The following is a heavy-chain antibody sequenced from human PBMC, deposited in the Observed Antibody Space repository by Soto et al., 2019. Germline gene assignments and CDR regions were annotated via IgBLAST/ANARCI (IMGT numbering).Heavy chain of an antibody. CDR1: GCILSDFA. CDR2: TSSSSSVI. V-gene: IGHV3-48*01. J-gene: IGHJ6*03. Sequence: EVQLVESGGGLVQPGWSLRLSCATSGCILSDFAMNWVRQAPGKGLEWVSYTSSSSSVIDYADSVKGRFTVSRDNARNSLYLQMNSMRAEDTAVYYCARDLSWGSNWYYYMDVWGKGTTVTVSS. CDR3: ARDLSWGSNWYYYMDV. D-gene: IGHD7-27*01.